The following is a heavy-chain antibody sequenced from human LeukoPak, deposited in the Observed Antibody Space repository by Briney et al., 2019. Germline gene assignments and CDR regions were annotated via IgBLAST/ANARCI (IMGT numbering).Heavy chain of an antibody. Sequence: SETLSLTCAVSGGSISSNSYYWGWIRQPPGKGLEWIGSIYYGGSTYYNPSLKSRVTISVDTSKNQFSLKLSSVTAADTAVYYCARDGMAANKYSPLDNWGQGTLVTVSS. D-gene: IGHD2-15*01. CDR3: ARDGMAANKYSPLDN. CDR2: IYYGGST. J-gene: IGHJ4*02. CDR1: GGSISSNSYY. V-gene: IGHV4-39*01.